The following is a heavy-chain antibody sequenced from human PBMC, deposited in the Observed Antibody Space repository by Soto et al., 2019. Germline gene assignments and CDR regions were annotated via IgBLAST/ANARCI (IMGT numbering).Heavy chain of an antibody. CDR1: GGSISSGDDY. V-gene: IGHV4-30-4*01. Sequence: QVQLQESGPGLVKPSQTLSLTCTVSGGSISSGDDYWSWIRQPPGKGREWIGYIYHSGATYYNPSLKSRVTLSVDRPQNQFSLKLNSVTAADTAVYYCARVRGDVAFDYWGQGTLVTVSS. D-gene: IGHD3-10*01. CDR3: ARVRGDVAFDY. J-gene: IGHJ4*02. CDR2: IYHSGAT.